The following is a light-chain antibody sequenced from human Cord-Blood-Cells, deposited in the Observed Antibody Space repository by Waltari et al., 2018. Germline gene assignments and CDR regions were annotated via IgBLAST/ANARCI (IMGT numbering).Light chain of an antibody. CDR2: DVS. CDR1: SSDVGGYNY. CDR3: SSYTSSSTLV. Sequence: QSALTQPASVSGSPGQSITISCTGTSSDVGGYNYVSWYQQHPGKAPKLMIYDVSKRPSGFSNRLFGSQSGNPASLPISGLQAEDEADYYCSSYTSSSTLVFGGGTKLTVL. V-gene: IGLV2-14*01. J-gene: IGLJ2*01.